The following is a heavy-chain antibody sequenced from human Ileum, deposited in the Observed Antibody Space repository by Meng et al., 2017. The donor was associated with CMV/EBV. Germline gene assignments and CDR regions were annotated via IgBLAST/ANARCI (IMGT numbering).Heavy chain of an antibody. CDR3: AREIINLDRMDV. CDR2: INPSSGNS. V-gene: IGHV1-8*01. Sequence: ASVKVSCKASGYTFSNYDINWVRQASGQGLEWMGGINPSSGNSGYADKFQGRVTMTRNTSISTVYMEVSGLTSADTGVYSCAREIINLDRMDVWGQGTTVTVSS. J-gene: IGHJ6*02. CDR1: GYTFSNYD.